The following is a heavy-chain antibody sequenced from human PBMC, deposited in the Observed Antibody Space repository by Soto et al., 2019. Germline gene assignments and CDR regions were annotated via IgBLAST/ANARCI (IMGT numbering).Heavy chain of an antibody. D-gene: IGHD1-26*01. Sequence: SETLSLTCSVSRGSISSYYWSWVRQPPGKGLEWIGFIHRTGSTKYNPSLESRVTISVDTSQNQLSLRLSSVTAADTAVYYCARESVGSGKKNWFDPWGQGILVTVSS. CDR3: ARESVGSGKKNWFDP. J-gene: IGHJ5*02. CDR1: RGSISSYY. V-gene: IGHV4-59*01. CDR2: IHRTGST.